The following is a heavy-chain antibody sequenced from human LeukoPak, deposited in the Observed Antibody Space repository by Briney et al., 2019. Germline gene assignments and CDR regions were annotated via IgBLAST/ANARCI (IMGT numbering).Heavy chain of an antibody. J-gene: IGHJ4*02. D-gene: IGHD4-17*01. CDR2: IYYSGST. Sequence: PSQTLSLTCTVSGGSISSGGYYWSWIRQHPGKGLEWIGYIYYSGSTYYNPSLKSRVTISVGTSKNQFSLKLSSVTAADTAVYYCAREDLATVTTDYWGQGTLVTVSS. V-gene: IGHV4-31*03. CDR3: AREDLATVTTDY. CDR1: GGSISSGGYY.